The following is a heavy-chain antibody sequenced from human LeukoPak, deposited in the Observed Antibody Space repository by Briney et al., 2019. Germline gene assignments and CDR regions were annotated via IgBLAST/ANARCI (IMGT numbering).Heavy chain of an antibody. D-gene: IGHD2-15*01. V-gene: IGHV4-59*01. J-gene: IGHJ4*02. CDR3: AKAVSTAVDPYCSGGSCSPFDY. CDR1: GGSISSYY. Sequence: PSETLSLTCTVSGGSISSYYWSWIRQPPGKGLEWIGYIYYSGSTNYNPSLKSRVTISVDTSKNQFSLKLSSVTAADTAVYYCAKAVSTAVDPYCSGGSCSPFDYWGQGTLVTVSS. CDR2: IYYSGST.